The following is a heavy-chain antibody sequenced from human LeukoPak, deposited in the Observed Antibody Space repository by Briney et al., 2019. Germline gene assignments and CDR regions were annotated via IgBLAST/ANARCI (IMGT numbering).Heavy chain of an antibody. V-gene: IGHV1-2*07. CDR1: GYTFTDYY. CDR3: ARIDFWSGYCLDY. Sequence: ASVKVSCKASGYTFTDYYMHWVRQAPGQGLEWMGWINPRSGATNYAHKFQGRVTMTRDTSITTASMELSRLRPDDTAVYYCARIDFWSGYCLDYWGQGTLVTVSS. J-gene: IGHJ4*02. CDR2: INPRSGAT. D-gene: IGHD3-3*01.